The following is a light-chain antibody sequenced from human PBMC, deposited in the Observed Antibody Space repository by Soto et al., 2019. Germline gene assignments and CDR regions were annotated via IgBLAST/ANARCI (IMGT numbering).Light chain of an antibody. J-gene: IGKJ5*01. CDR1: QSVSSSY. CDR2: GAS. CDR3: QQYHTWPPIT. V-gene: IGKV3-20*01. Sequence: EIVLTQSPATLSVSPGERATLSCRASQSVSSSYLAWYQQQPGQAPRLLIDGASSRATGIPARFSCSGCGTDFTLRISSLQPGDVGIYSCQQYHTWPPITFGQGTRLEIK.